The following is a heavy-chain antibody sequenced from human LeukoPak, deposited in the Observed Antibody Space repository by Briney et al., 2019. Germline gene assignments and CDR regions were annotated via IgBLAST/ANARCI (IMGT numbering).Heavy chain of an antibody. Sequence: ASVKVSCKASGYTFTSYAMHWVRQAPGQRLEWMGWINAGNGNTKYSQEFQGRVTMTSDTSARTVYMELSSLRSEDTAIYYCARIRDGYNDAYDIWGQGTVVTVPS. V-gene: IGHV1-3*03. CDR3: ARIRDGYNDAYDI. J-gene: IGHJ3*02. D-gene: IGHD5-24*01. CDR1: GYTFTSYA. CDR2: INAGNGNT.